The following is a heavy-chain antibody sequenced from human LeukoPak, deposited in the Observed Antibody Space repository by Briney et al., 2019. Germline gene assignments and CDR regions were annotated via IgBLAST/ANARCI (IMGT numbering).Heavy chain of an antibody. V-gene: IGHV1-18*01. CDR3: ASTIFGVVT. CDR1: GYTFTSYG. J-gene: IGHJ4*02. CDR2: ISAYNGNT. Sequence: GASVKVSCKASGYTFTSYGISWVRQAPGQGLEWMGWISAYNGNTNYAQKFQGRVTITADESTSTAYMELSSLRSEDTAVYYCASTIFGVVTWGQGTLVTVSS. D-gene: IGHD3-3*01.